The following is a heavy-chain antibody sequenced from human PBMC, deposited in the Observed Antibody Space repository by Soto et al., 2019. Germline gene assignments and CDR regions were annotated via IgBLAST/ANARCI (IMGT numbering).Heavy chain of an antibody. J-gene: IGHJ5*02. Sequence: QVQLQESGPGLVKPSGTLSLTCAVCGGSISSSNWWSWVRQPPGKGLEWIGEIYHSGSTNYNPPLKSRVTISVDKSKNQFSLKLSSVTAADTAVYYCARDPRSDYDFWSGYFPWGQGTLVTVSS. CDR1: GGSISSSNW. CDR3: ARDPRSDYDFWSGYFP. V-gene: IGHV4-4*02. CDR2: IYHSGST. D-gene: IGHD3-3*01.